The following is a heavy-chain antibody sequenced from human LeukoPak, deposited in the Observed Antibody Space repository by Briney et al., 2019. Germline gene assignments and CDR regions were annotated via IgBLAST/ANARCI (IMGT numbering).Heavy chain of an antibody. V-gene: IGHV3-33*08. CDR2: IWYDGTNR. CDR3: ARDQDRAFDI. J-gene: IGHJ3*02. CDR1: GFTFSTYG. Sequence: GGSLRLSCAASGFTFSTYGMHWVRQAPGKGLEWVAVIWYDGTNRYYADSVKGRFTVSRDNSKNTLYLQMNSMRAEDTAVYYCARDQDRAFDIWGQGTMVTVSS.